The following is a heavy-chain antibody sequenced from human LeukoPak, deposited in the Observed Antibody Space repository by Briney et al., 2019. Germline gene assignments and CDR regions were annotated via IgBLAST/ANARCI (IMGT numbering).Heavy chain of an antibody. D-gene: IGHD1-20*01. V-gene: IGHV3-23*01. J-gene: IGHJ4*02. CDR3: AKKMSITAASQVDY. CDR2: ISSSGGST. CDR1: GFTFSSYS. Sequence: GGSLRLSCVASGFTFSSYSMSWVRQAPGKGLEWVSAISSSGGSTDYADSVKGRFTISRDNSKNTLYLQMKSLRAEDTVVYYCAKKMSITAASQVDYWGQGTLVTVSS.